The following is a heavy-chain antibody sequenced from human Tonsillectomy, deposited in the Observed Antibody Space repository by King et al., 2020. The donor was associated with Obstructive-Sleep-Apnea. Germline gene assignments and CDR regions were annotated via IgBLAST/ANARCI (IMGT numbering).Heavy chain of an antibody. CDR3: ARDVSYGSGSFDI. Sequence: VPLQESGPGLVKPSQTLSLTCTVSSGSISSGGYYWTWIRQHPGKGLEWIGFIHYSGTTRYTPSLKSRLTISLGTSAQQFSLNLRSVTAADTALYYCARDVSYGSGSFDIWGQGHQVIVSS. V-gene: IGHV4-31*03. J-gene: IGHJ4*02. CDR1: SGSISSGGYY. D-gene: IGHD3-10*01. CDR2: IHYSGTT.